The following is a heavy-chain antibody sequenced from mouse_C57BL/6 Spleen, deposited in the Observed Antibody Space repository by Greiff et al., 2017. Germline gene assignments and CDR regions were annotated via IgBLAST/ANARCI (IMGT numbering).Heavy chain of an antibody. V-gene: IGHV1-54*01. CDR2: INPGSGGT. Sequence: LVESGAELVRPGTSVKVSCKASGYAFTNYLIEWVKQRPGQGLEWIGVINPGSGGTNYNEKFKGKATLTADKSSSTAYMQLSSLTSEDSAVYFCARGGLPYYFDYWGQGTTLTVSS. D-gene: IGHD2-2*01. CDR1: GYAFTNYL. J-gene: IGHJ2*01. CDR3: ARGGLPYYFDY.